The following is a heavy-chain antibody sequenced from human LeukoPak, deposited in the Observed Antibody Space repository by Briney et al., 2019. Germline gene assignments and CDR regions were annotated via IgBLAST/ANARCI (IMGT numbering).Heavy chain of an antibody. CDR2: IFPIFGTA. CDR1: GGTFSSYA. V-gene: IGHV1-69*05. CDR3: AREGIAAAGRRTLDY. D-gene: IGHD6-13*01. J-gene: IGHJ4*02. Sequence: SVKVSCKAPGGTFSSYAISWVRQAPGQGLEWMGRIFPIFGTANYAQKFQGRVTITTDESTSTAYMELSSLRSEDTAVYYCAREGIAAAGRRTLDYWGQGTLVTVSS.